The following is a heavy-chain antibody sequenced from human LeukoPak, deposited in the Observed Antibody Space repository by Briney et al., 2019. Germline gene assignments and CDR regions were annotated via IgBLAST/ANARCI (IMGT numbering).Heavy chain of an antibody. Sequence: GSVKVSCKASGYTFTGYYMHWVRQAPGQGLEWMGWINPSSGGTNYAQKFQGRVTMTRDTSISTAYMELNRLRSDDTAVYYCARDVGEYCSSTSCYASDKWGQGTLVTVSS. D-gene: IGHD2-2*01. CDR2: INPSSGGT. CDR1: GYTFTGYY. V-gene: IGHV1-2*02. J-gene: IGHJ4*02. CDR3: ARDVGEYCSSTSCYASDK.